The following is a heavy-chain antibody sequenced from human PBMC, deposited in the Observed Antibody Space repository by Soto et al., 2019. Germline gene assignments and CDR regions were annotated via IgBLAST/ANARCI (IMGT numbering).Heavy chain of an antibody. CDR1: GGSISSYY. V-gene: IGHV4-59*12. D-gene: IGHD3-16*02. Sequence: PSETLSLTCTVSGGSISSYYWSWIRQPPGKGLEWIGYIYYSGSTNYNPSLKSRVTISVDTSKNQFSLRLSSVTAADTALYYCARATHDYVWGSYRLRYGMDVWGQGTTVTV. J-gene: IGHJ6*02. CDR2: IYYSGST. CDR3: ARATHDYVWGSYRLRYGMDV.